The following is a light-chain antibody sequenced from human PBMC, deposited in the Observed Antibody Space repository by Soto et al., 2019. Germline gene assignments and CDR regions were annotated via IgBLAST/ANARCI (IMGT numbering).Light chain of an antibody. CDR2: GAS. CDR3: QQSNNWPYT. CDR1: QSVSDN. J-gene: IGKJ2*01. Sequence: EIVMTQSPATLSVSPGERVILSCRASQSVSDNLAWYQQNPGQAPRLLIYGASTRATTIPARFSGSGSGTEFTLTISSLQSEDFAVYYCQQSNNWPYTFGQGTRLDIK. V-gene: IGKV3-15*01.